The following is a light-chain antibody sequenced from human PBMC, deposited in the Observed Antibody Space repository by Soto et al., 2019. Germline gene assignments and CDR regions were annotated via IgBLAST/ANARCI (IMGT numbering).Light chain of an antibody. J-gene: IGKJ1*01. CDR3: QHRSNWPWT. V-gene: IGKV3-11*01. CDR1: QSVSS. Sequence: EIVMTQSPATLSVSPGDRATLSCRASQSVSSIAWYQQKPGQALRLVIYDASNRATGIPARFSGSGSGTDFTLAISSLEPEDFAVYYCQHRSNWPWTFGQGTKVEIK. CDR2: DAS.